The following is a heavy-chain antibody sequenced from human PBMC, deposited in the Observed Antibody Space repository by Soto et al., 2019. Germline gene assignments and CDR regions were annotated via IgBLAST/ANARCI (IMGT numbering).Heavy chain of an antibody. V-gene: IGHV4-59*01. J-gene: IGHJ6*02. CDR2: IYYSGST. CDR1: GGSISSYY. D-gene: IGHD3-10*01. Sequence: PSETLSLTCTVSGGSISSYYWSWIRQPPGKGLEWIGYIYYSGSTNYNPSLTSRVTISVDTSKNQFSLKLSSVTAADTAVYYCARGSWATPKGRYGSGSYYKGYYYYYGMDVWGQGTTVTVSS. CDR3: ARGSWATPKGRYGSGSYYKGYYYYYGMDV.